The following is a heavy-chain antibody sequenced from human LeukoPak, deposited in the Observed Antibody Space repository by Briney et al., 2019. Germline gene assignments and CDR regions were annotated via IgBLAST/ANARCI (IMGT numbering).Heavy chain of an antibody. CDR3: ARLPVIDRGIIAFDY. Sequence: GGSLRLSCAASGFTVSSNYMSWVRQAPGKGLEWVSVIYSGDLTSYADSVKGRFTISRDTSKNALYLEMYSLSAEDTAVYYCARLPVIDRGIIAFDYWGQGTLVTVSS. CDR2: IYSGDLT. V-gene: IGHV3-66*04. CDR1: GFTVSSNY. J-gene: IGHJ4*02. D-gene: IGHD3-10*01.